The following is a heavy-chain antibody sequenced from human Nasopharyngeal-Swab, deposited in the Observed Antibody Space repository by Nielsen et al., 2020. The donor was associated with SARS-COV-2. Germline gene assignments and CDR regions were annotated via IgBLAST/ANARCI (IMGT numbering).Heavy chain of an antibody. V-gene: IGHV3-23*01. CDR3: AKDPAAGNLDY. CDR1: GSTSSSYA. Sequence: GGPLRLPCAASGSTSSSYALTWVRKAPGKGRDGVSAISGSGGSTYYADSVKGRFTISRDNSKNTLYLQMNSLRAEDPAVYYCAKDPAAGNLDYWGQGTLVTVSS. D-gene: IGHD6-13*01. CDR2: ISGSGGST. J-gene: IGHJ4*02.